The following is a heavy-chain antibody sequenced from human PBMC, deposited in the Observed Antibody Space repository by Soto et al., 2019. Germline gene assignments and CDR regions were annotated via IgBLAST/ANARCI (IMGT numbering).Heavy chain of an antibody. CDR1: GYTFTSYD. J-gene: IGHJ5*02. CDR2: MNPNSGNT. V-gene: IGHV1-8*01. Sequence: QVQLVQSGAEVKKPGASVKVSCKASGYTFTSYDINWVRQATGQGLEWMGWMNPNSGNTGYAQKFQGRVTMTRNTSISTAYMELSSLRSEDTAVYYCARGYLSYGPPGTQVDPWGQGTLVTVSS. D-gene: IGHD5-18*01. CDR3: ARGYLSYGPPGTQVDP.